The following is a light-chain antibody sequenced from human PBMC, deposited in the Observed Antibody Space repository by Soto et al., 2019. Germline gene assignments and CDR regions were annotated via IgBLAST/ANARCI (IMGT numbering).Light chain of an antibody. Sequence: DIQMTQSPSSLSASVGDRVTITCRSSQSISSYLNLYQQKPGKAPNLLIYAASSLQSVVPSRYSGSGSGTDFTLTISSLQAEDFATYYCQQSYSTPFTFGSGTKVDIK. J-gene: IGKJ3*01. CDR3: QQSYSTPFT. CDR2: AAS. CDR1: QSISSY. V-gene: IGKV1-39*01.